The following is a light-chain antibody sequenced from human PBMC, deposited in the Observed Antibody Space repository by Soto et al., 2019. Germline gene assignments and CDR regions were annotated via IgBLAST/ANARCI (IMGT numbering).Light chain of an antibody. CDR2: EVS. CDR1: SSDVGGYDY. V-gene: IGLV2-14*01. CDR3: SSYTSSSTWV. Sequence: QSALTQPASVSGSPGQSITISCTGTSSDVGGYDYVSWYQQHPGKAPKLMIYEVSNRPSGVSNRFCGSKSGNTASLTISGLQAEEEADYCCSSYTSSSTWVFGGGTKLTVL. J-gene: IGLJ3*02.